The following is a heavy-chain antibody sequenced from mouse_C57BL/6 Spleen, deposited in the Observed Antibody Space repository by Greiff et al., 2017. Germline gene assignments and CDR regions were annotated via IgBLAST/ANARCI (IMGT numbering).Heavy chain of an antibody. J-gene: IGHJ3*01. Sequence: VQLQQSGADLARPGASVKLSCKASGYTFTSYGISWVKQRTGQGLEWIGDINPRSGNTYYNEKFKGKATLTADKSSSTAYMELRSLTSDDSAGYFRARWTLFAYWGQGTLVTVSA. CDR2: INPRSGNT. CDR3: ARWTLFAY. V-gene: IGHV1-81*01. CDR1: GYTFTSYG.